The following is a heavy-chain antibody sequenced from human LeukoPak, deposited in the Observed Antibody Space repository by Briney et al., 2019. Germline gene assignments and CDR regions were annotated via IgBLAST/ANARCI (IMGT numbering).Heavy chain of an antibody. D-gene: IGHD3-10*01. CDR1: GGSISSGSYY. CDR3: ARSYYGSGSVYYYYGMDV. CDR2: IYTSGST. Sequence: ASQTLSLTCTASGGSISSGSYYWSWIRQPAGKGLEWIGRIYTSGSTNYNPSLKSRVTISVDTSKNQFSLKLSSVTAADTAVYYCARSYYGSGSVYYYYGMDVWGQGTTVTVSS. J-gene: IGHJ6*02. V-gene: IGHV4-61*02.